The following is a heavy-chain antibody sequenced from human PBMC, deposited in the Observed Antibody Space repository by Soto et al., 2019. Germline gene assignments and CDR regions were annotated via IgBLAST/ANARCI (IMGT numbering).Heavy chain of an antibody. Sequence: QVQLVESGGGLVKPGGSLRLSCAASGFTFSDYYMSWMRQAPGKGLEWVSYISSTSSTIYYADSVKGRFTVSRDNAKDSLYLQLNSRRAEATAVYYGAIPATQPKGGGYWGQGTLVTVSS. CDR3: AIPATQPKGGGY. V-gene: IGHV3-11*01. CDR1: GFTFSDYY. J-gene: IGHJ4*02. D-gene: IGHD6-25*01. CDR2: ISSTSSTI.